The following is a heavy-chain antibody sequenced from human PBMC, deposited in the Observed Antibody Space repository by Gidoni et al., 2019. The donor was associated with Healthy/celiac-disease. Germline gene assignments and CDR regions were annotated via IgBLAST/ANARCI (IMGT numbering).Heavy chain of an antibody. V-gene: IGHV3-11*01. CDR2: ISSSGSTI. CDR3: ARDRPKRYCSSTSCYAKYGMDV. J-gene: IGHJ6*02. D-gene: IGHD2-2*01. Sequence: QVQLVESGGGLVKPGGSLRLSCAASGFTFSDYSMSWIRQAPGKGLEWVSYISSSGSTIYYADAVKGRFTISRDNAKNSRYLQMNSRRAEDTAVYYCARDRPKRYCSSTSCYAKYGMDVWGQGTTVTVSS. CDR1: GFTFSDYS.